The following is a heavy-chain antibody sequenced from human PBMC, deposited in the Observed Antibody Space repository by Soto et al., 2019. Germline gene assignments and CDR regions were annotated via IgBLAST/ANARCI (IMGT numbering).Heavy chain of an antibody. CDR1: GFTFSSYG. Sequence: QVQLVESGGGVVQPGRSLRLSCAASGFTFSSYGMHWVRQAPGKGLEWVAVISYDGSNKYYADSVKGRFTISRDNSKNTLYLQMNSLRAEDTAVYYCAKGQVGAINCYFDLWGRGTLVTVSS. CDR2: ISYDGSNK. V-gene: IGHV3-30*18. D-gene: IGHD1-26*01. J-gene: IGHJ2*01. CDR3: AKGQVGAINCYFDL.